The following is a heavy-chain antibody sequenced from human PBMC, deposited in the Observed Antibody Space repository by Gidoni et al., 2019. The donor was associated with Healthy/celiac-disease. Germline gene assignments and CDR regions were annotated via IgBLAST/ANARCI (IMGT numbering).Heavy chain of an antibody. CDR2: IKSKTDCGTT. V-gene: IGHV3-15*01. D-gene: IGHD6-13*01. Sequence: EVQLVESGGGLVKPGGSLRLSFAASGFTFTNSRMTWVRQAPGKGLEWVGRIKSKTDCGTTDYAATVKGRFTISRDDSKNTLYLKMNSLKTEDTAVYYCTTDLLTGNRIAAAETKDFDYWGQGTLVTVSS. J-gene: IGHJ4*02. CDR1: GFTFTNSR. CDR3: TTDLLTGNRIAAAETKDFDY.